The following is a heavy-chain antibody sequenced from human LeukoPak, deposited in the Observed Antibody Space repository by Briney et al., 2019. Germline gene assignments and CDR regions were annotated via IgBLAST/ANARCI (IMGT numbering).Heavy chain of an antibody. CDR2: VYYGRSP. CDR1: GDSISRSTYY. J-gene: IGHJ4*02. CDR3: ARSSGTGTFSY. D-gene: IGHD6-25*01. Sequence: SETLSLTCTVSGDSISRSTYYWAWIRQPPGKGLEWIGSVYYGRSPYFNPSLESRATISVDTSKNHFSLRMSSVTAADTAVYYCARSSGTGTFSYWGQGTLVTVSS. V-gene: IGHV4-39*02.